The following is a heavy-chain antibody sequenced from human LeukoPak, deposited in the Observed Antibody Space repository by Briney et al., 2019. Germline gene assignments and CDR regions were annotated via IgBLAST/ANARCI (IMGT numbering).Heavy chain of an antibody. V-gene: IGHV3-48*01. J-gene: IGHJ3*02. CDR1: GFTFSSYS. CDR3: ARDIGGGDAFDI. Sequence: GGSLRLSCAASGFTFSSYSMNWVRQAPGKGLEWVSYISSSYRTIYYADSVKGRFTVSRDNAKNSLYLQMSSLRAEDTAFYYCARDIGGGDAFDIWGQGTMVTVSS. D-gene: IGHD3-16*01. CDR2: ISSSYRTI.